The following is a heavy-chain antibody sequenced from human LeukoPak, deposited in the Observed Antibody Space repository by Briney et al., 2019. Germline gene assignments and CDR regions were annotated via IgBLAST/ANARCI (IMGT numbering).Heavy chain of an antibody. Sequence: GGSPRLSCAASGFTFSSYWMSRVRQAPGKGLEWVANIKQDGSEKYYVDSVKGRFTISRDNAKNSLYPQMNSLRAEDTAVYYCARESGSVTSEVDFDYWGQGTLVTVSS. CDR3: ARESGSVTSEVDFDY. D-gene: IGHD4-17*01. CDR2: IKQDGSEK. J-gene: IGHJ4*02. V-gene: IGHV3-7*01. CDR1: GFTFSSYW.